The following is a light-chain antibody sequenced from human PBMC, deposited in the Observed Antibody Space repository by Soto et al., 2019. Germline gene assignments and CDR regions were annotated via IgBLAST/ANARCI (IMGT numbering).Light chain of an antibody. CDR3: QQYSGYSRA. CDR2: KAS. Sequence: DIQMTQSPSTLSASVGDRVTITCRASQSISSWSAWYQQRPGKAPKLLIYKASSLESGVPSRFSGSGSGTEFTLTISSLQPDDVATYYCQQYSGYSRAFGQGTKVEIK. V-gene: IGKV1-5*03. J-gene: IGKJ1*01. CDR1: QSISSW.